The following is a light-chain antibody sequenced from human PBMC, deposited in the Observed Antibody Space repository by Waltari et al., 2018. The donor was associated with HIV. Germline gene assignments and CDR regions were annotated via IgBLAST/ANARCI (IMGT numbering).Light chain of an antibody. CDR3: SSYTNRDTVV. Sequence: HSALSQPASVSGSFHRSITIPCTGTSCPLGGYHYVPWYQHRPGKAPKLLISEVSNRPSGVSSRFSGSKSGNTASLTIFWLQAEDEADYYCSSYTNRDTVVFGGGTKLTVV. V-gene: IGLV2-14*01. CDR1: SCPLGGYHY. CDR2: EVS. J-gene: IGLJ2*01.